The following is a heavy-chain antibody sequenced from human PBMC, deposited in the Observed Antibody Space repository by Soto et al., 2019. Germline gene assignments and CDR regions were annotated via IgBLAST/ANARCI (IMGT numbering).Heavy chain of an antibody. Sequence: PGGSLRLSCAASGFTFSSYSMNWVRQAPGKGLEWVSSISSSSSYIYYADSVKGRFTISRDNAKNSLYLQMNSLRAEDTAVYYCACGIMITFGGVIGKRAKFDYCGQGTLVNVSS. V-gene: IGHV3-21*01. CDR2: ISSSSSYI. D-gene: IGHD3-16*02. J-gene: IGHJ4*02. CDR3: ACGIMITFGGVIGKRAKFDY. CDR1: GFTFSSYS.